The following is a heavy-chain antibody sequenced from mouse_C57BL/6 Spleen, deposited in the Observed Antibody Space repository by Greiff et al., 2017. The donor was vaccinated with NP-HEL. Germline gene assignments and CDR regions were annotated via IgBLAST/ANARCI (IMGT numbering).Heavy chain of an antibody. V-gene: IGHV1-82*01. CDR2: IYPGDGDT. D-gene: IGHD1-1*01. CDR1: GYAFSSSW. CDR3: AREDYYGTSSYFDY. Sequence: VHLVESGPELVKPGASVKISCKASGYAFSSSWMNWVKQRPGKGLEWIGRIYPGDGDTNYNGKFKGKATLTADKSSSTAYMQLSSLTSEDSAVYFCAREDYYGTSSYFDYWGQGTTLTVSS. J-gene: IGHJ2*01.